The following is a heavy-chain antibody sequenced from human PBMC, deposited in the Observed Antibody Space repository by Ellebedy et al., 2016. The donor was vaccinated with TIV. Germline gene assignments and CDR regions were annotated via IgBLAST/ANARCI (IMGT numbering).Heavy chain of an antibody. Sequence: PGGSLRLSCAASGFTFSSYAMHWVRQAPGKGLEWVAVISYDGSNKYYADSVKGRFTISRDNSKNTLYLQMNSLRAEDTAVYYCAKAPYYDTPGWFDPWGQGTLVTVSS. V-gene: IGHV3-30*01. D-gene: IGHD3-9*01. CDR1: GFTFSSYA. J-gene: IGHJ5*02. CDR3: AKAPYYDTPGWFDP. CDR2: ISYDGSNK.